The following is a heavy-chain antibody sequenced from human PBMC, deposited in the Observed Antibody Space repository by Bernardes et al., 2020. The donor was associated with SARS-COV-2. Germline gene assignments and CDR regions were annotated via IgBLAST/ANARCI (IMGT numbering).Heavy chain of an antibody. J-gene: IGHJ4*02. Sequence: ASVKVSCKASGYTFTTYGISWVRQAPGQGLEWLGWISAYNGNTNYAQKLQGRVTMATDTSTSTAYMELRSLRSDDTAIYYCARDPGSGWYRFDYWGQGTLVTVSS. CDR3: ARDPGSGWYRFDY. V-gene: IGHV1-18*01. CDR1: GYTFTTYG. CDR2: ISAYNGNT. D-gene: IGHD6-19*01.